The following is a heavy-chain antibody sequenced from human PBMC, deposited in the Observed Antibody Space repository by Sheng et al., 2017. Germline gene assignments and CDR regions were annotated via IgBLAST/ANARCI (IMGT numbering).Heavy chain of an antibody. D-gene: IGHD5-18*01. V-gene: IGHV4-39*07. CDR3: ASEGYSYGKGWFDP. J-gene: IGHJ5*02. CDR2: IYYSGST. CDR1: GGSISSSSYY. Sequence: QLQLQESGPGLVKPSETLSLTCTVSGGSISSSSYYWGWIRQPPGKGLEWIGSIYYSGSTYYNPSLKSRVTISVDTSKNQFSLKLSSVTAADTAVYYCASEGYSYGKGWFDPWGPGNPGSPSPQ.